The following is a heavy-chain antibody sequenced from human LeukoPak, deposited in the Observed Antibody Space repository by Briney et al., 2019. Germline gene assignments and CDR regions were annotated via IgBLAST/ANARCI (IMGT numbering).Heavy chain of an antibody. V-gene: IGHV4-4*07. Sequence: SETLSLICTVCSGPISSYYWSCIRQPAGKGLEWIGRIYTSGSTNYNPSLKSRVTMSVDTSKNQFSLKLSSVTAADTAVYYCARLVVPAAANWFDPWGQGTLVTVSS. CDR3: ARLVVPAAANWFDP. CDR2: IYTSGST. D-gene: IGHD2-2*01. CDR1: SGPISSYY. J-gene: IGHJ5*02.